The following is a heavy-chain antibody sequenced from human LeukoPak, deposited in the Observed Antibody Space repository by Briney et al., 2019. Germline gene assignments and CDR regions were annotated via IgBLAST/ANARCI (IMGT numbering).Heavy chain of an antibody. CDR2: IKQDGSEK. CDR1: GFTFSSYW. J-gene: IGHJ3*02. V-gene: IGHV3-7*01. CDR3: ARARGSYAFDI. D-gene: IGHD2-15*01. Sequence: GGSLRLSCAASGFTFSSYWMSWVRQAPGKGLEWVANIKQDGSEKYYVDSVKGRFTISRDNAEKSLYLQMNSLRAEDTAVYYCARARGSYAFDIWGQGTMVTVSS.